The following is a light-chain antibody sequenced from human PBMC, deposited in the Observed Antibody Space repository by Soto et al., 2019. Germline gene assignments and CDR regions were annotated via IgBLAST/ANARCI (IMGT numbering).Light chain of an antibody. CDR1: QSIGRF. Sequence: DIQMTQSPSTLSASVGDRVTITCRASQSIGRFLAWYQHQPGKAPKLLIYDASILASGVPSRFSGSGSGTEFTLTISSLTPEDFATYSCQQYYISWSLGKGNKVDIK. V-gene: IGKV1-5*01. CDR3: QQYYISWS. CDR2: DAS. J-gene: IGKJ1*01.